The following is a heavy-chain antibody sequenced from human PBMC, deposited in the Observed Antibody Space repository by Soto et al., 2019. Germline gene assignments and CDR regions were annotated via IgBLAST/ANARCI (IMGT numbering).Heavy chain of an antibody. CDR1: GGSISSYY. CDR2: IYYSGST. J-gene: IGHJ1*01. CDR3: ARQVRNCSGGSCYDGKYFQH. Sequence: SETLSLTCTVSGGSISSYYWSWIRQPPGKGLEWIGYIYYSGSTNYNPSLKSRVTISVDTSKNQFSLKLSSVTAADTAVYYCARQVRNCSGGSCYDGKYFQHWGQGTLVTVSS. V-gene: IGHV4-59*08. D-gene: IGHD2-15*01.